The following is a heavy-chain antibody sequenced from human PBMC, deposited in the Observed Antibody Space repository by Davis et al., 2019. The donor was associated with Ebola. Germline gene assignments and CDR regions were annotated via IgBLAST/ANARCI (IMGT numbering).Heavy chain of an antibody. CDR2: MWYDGSRQ. J-gene: IGHJ4*02. CDR1: GFIFSNYG. V-gene: IGHV3-30*02. CDR3: AKDGLAVADD. Sequence: GESLKISCAASGFIFSNYGMHWVRQAPGKGLEWVALMWYDGSRQYYADSVKGRFTISRDNSKNTLYLQMNSLRAEDTAVYYCAKDGLAVADDWGQGTLVTVSS. D-gene: IGHD6-19*01.